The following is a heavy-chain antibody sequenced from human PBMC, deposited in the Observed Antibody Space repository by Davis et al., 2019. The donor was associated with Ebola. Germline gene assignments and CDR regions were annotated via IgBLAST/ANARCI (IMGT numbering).Heavy chain of an antibody. D-gene: IGHD3-22*01. CDR3: ARMPNDYYDSSGLDY. J-gene: IGHJ4*02. CDR1: GYRFGVYY. CDR2: INPNNGGT. V-gene: IGHV1-2*02. Sequence: ASVKVSCKASGYRFGVYYLSWVRQAPGQGLEWMGWINPNNGGTNYAQKFQGRVTMTRDTSISTAYMELSRLRSDDTAVYYCARMPNDYYDSSGLDYWGQGTLVTVSS.